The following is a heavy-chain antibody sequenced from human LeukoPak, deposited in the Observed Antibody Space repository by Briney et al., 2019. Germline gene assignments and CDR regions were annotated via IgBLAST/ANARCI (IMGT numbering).Heavy chain of an antibody. V-gene: IGHV1-18*01. CDR2: ISAYNGNT. CDR3: ARDRGYSGLYGLDV. Sequence: ASVKVSCKASGYTFTSYGISWLRQAPGQGLEWMGWISAYNGNTNYAQKLQGRVTMTTDTSTSTAYMELRSLRSDDTAVYYCARDRGYSGLYGLDVWGQGTTVTVSS. CDR1: GYTFTSYG. D-gene: IGHD5-12*01. J-gene: IGHJ6*02.